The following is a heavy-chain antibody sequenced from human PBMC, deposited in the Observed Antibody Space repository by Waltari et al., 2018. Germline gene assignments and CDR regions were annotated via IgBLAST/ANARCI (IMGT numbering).Heavy chain of an antibody. Sequence: QVQLQQWGAGLLKSSETLSLTCAVYGGSFSGYYWSWIRQPPGKGLEWIGEINHSGSTNYNPSLTSRVTISVDTSKKQFSLKLSSVTAADSAVYFCARKVTETYYSYYYMDVWGKGTTVTIPS. CDR2: INHSGST. CDR3: ARKVTETYYSYYYMDV. V-gene: IGHV4-34*01. J-gene: IGHJ6*03. D-gene: IGHD1-20*01. CDR1: GGSFSGYY.